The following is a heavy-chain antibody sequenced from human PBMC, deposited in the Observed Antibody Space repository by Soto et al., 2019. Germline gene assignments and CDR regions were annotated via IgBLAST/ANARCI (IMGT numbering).Heavy chain of an antibody. CDR2: VFYTGST. J-gene: IGHJ5*02. CDR3: ARSYSGTFYGYDT. D-gene: IGHD1-26*01. V-gene: IGHV4-59*01. CDR1: GGSMNSYH. Sequence: PSETLSLTCTVSGGSMNSYHWSWIRQSPGKGLEWIGYVFYTGSTKYNPALKRRVTISVDTSKSQFSLRLISVTAADTGLYYGARSYSGTFYGYDTWGQGILVTVSS.